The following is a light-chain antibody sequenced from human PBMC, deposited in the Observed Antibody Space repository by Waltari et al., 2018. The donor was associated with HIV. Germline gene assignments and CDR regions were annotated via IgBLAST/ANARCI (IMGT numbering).Light chain of an antibody. J-gene: IGLJ1*01. CDR2: KDS. CDR3: QSVDSKDSHYV. Sequence: SYELTQPPSVSVSPGQTARITCSGETLADQYVYWYQQKSGQPPVLVMDKDSERTSGIPERLYGSTSGTTVTLIISGVQAEDEADYYCQSVDSKDSHYVFGTGTKVTVL. V-gene: IGLV3-25*03. CDR1: TLADQY.